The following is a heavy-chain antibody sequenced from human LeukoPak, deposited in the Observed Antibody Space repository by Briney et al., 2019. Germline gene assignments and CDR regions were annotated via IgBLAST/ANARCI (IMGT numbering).Heavy chain of an antibody. J-gene: IGHJ4*02. CDR1: GFTFSTYA. Sequence: GGSLRLSCAASGFTFSTYAMSWVRQAPGKGLEWVSGIIPSGHTTYYADFVRGRFTISRDNSRNTLYLQMNSLRAEDTAVYYCAKDDRWLQFCCWGQGTLVTVSS. D-gene: IGHD5-24*01. V-gene: IGHV3-23*01. CDR2: IIPSGHTT. CDR3: AKDDRWLQFCC.